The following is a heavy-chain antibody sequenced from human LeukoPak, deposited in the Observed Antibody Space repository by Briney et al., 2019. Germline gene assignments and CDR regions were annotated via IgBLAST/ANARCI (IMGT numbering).Heavy chain of an antibody. CDR2: IYYSGST. V-gene: IGHV4-31*03. CDR3: ARDLRYCSSTSCYGNWFDP. D-gene: IGHD2-2*01. Sequence: PSETLSLTCTVSGSSISSGGYYWSWIRQHPGKGLEWIGYIYYSGSTYYNPSLKSRVTISVDTSKNQFSLKLSSVTAADTAVYYCARDLRYCSSTSCYGNWFDPWGQGTLVTVSS. CDR1: GSSISSGGYY. J-gene: IGHJ5*02.